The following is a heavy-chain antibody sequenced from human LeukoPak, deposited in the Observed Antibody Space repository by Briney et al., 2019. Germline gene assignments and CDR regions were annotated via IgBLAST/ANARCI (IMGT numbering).Heavy chain of an antibody. Sequence: SETLSLTCTVSGGSISSYYWSWIRQPPGKGLEWIGEINHSGSTNYNPPLKSRVTISVDTSKNQFSLKLSSVTAADTAVYYCARGPYSSGWYFGPDNWFDPWGQGTLVTVSS. CDR3: ARGPYSSGWYFGPDNWFDP. J-gene: IGHJ5*02. CDR1: GGSISSYY. CDR2: INHSGST. V-gene: IGHV4-34*01. D-gene: IGHD6-19*01.